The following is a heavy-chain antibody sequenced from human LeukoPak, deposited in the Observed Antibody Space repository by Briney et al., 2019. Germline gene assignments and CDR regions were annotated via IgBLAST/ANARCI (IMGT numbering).Heavy chain of an antibody. J-gene: IGHJ4*02. D-gene: IGHD3-3*01. CDR3: ARGIDEWLYLNY. Sequence: SQTLSLTCTVSGGSISSGGYYWSWIRQHPGKGLEWIGYIYYSGSTYYNPSLKSRVTISVDTSKNQFSLKLSSVTAADTAVYYCARGIDEWLYLNYWGQGALVTVSS. CDR2: IYYSGST. V-gene: IGHV4-31*03. CDR1: GGSISSGGYY.